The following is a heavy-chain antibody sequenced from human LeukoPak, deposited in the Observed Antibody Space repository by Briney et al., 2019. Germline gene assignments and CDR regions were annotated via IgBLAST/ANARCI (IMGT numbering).Heavy chain of an antibody. Sequence: SVKVSCKASGGTFSSYAISWVRQAPGQGLEWMGGIIPIFGTANYAQKFQGRVTITADESTSTAYMELSSLRSEDTAVYYCAGRDGHNFGENYWGQGTLVTVSS. J-gene: IGHJ4*02. CDR1: GGTFSSYA. V-gene: IGHV1-69*13. D-gene: IGHD5-24*01. CDR2: IIPIFGTA. CDR3: AGRDGHNFGENY.